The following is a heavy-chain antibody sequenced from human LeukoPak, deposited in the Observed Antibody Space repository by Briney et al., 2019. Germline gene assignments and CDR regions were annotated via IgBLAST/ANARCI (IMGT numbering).Heavy chain of an antibody. D-gene: IGHD7-27*01. CDR2: IYHSGNT. J-gene: IGHJ4*02. CDR3: ARDLGHFDY. V-gene: IGHV4-59*01. CDR1: GGLIRTYY. Sequence: PSETLSLTCNVSGGLIRTYYWSWIRQPPGKGLEWMGYIYHSGNTDYNPSLKSRVTISVDSSKNQFSLKLSSVTAADTAVYYCARDLGHFDYWGQGTLVTVSS.